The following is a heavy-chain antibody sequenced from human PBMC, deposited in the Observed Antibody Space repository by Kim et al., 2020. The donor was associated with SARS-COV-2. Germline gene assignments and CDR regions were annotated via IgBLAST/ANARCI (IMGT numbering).Heavy chain of an antibody. J-gene: IGHJ4*02. Sequence: GGSLRLSCAASGFTFSSYEMNWVRQAPGKGLEWVSYISSSGSTIYYADSVKGRFTISRDNAKNSLYLQMNSLRAEDTAVYYCAGVGPHPENYYGSGSYPSPFDYWGQGTLVTVSS. CDR1: GFTFSSYE. CDR2: ISSSGSTI. D-gene: IGHD3-10*01. V-gene: IGHV3-48*03. CDR3: AGVGPHPENYYGSGSYPSPFDY.